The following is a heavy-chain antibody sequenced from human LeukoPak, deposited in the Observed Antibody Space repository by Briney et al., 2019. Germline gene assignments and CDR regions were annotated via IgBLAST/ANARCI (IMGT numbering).Heavy chain of an antibody. CDR1: GFTVSSNY. D-gene: IGHD1-26*01. J-gene: IGHJ3*02. Sequence: GVSLRLSCAASGFTVSSNYMSWVRQAPGKGLEWVSVIYSGGSTYYADSVKGRFTISRDNSKNTLYLQMNSLRAEDTAVYYCASPDPVGARGMLAFDIWGQGTMVTVSS. V-gene: IGHV3-66*02. CDR2: IYSGGST. CDR3: ASPDPVGARGMLAFDI.